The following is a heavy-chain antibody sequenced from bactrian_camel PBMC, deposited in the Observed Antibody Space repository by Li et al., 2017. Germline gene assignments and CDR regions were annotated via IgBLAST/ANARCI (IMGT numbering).Heavy chain of an antibody. CDR2: IDSEGRI. CDR1: GSTWYTRYC. V-gene: IGHV3S53*01. Sequence: HVQLVESGGGSVQAGGSLTLSCVASGSTWYTRYCMGWFRQTPGKEREFVSVIDSEGRISYADSVKGRFTISQGNAKNTVYLQMNNLKPEDTAVYYCKTRDCPDCHGGVCCEYYGQGTQVTVS. D-gene: IGHD2*01. J-gene: IGHJ4*01.